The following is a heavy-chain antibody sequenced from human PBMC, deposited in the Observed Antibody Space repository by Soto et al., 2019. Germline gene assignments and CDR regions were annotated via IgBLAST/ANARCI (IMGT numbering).Heavy chain of an antibody. V-gene: IGHV5-10-1*01. CDR3: ARQIYDSDTDPNFQYYFDS. Sequence: GESLKISCKGSGYSFAVYWITWVRQKPGKGLEWMGRIDPSDSQTYYSPSFRGHVTISVTKSITTVFLQWSSLRASDTAMYYCARQIYDSDTDPNFQYYFDSWGQGTPVTVSS. CDR2: IDPSDSQT. J-gene: IGHJ4*02. CDR1: GYSFAVYW. D-gene: IGHD3-22*01.